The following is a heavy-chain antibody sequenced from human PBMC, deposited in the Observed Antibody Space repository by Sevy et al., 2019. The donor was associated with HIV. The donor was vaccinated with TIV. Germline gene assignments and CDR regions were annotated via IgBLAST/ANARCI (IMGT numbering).Heavy chain of an antibody. Sequence: VSVKVSCKASGYTFTSYDINWVRQATGQGLEWMGWMNPNSGNTGYAQKFQGRVTMTRNTSISTAYMELSSLRSEDTAAYYCARGLSYYDILTGYYPAPYYYYGMDVWGQGTTVTVSS. D-gene: IGHD3-9*01. V-gene: IGHV1-8*01. CDR2: MNPNSGNT. CDR1: GYTFTSYD. J-gene: IGHJ6*02. CDR3: ARGLSYYDILTGYYPAPYYYYGMDV.